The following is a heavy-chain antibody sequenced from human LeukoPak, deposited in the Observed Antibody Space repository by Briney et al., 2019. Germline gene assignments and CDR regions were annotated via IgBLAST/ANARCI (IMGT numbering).Heavy chain of an antibody. D-gene: IGHD2-15*01. CDR2: MSSDGTNK. CDR1: GFTFSTCG. CDR3: AKDHSGSGRAFES. Sequence: GGSLRPSCEASGFTFSTCGIHWVRQAPGKGLEWVALMSSDGTNKYYADSVKGRFTISRDSSKDTLYLQMSSLRPEDTALYYCAKDHSGSGRAFESWGQGTLVSVSS. J-gene: IGHJ4*02. V-gene: IGHV3-30*04.